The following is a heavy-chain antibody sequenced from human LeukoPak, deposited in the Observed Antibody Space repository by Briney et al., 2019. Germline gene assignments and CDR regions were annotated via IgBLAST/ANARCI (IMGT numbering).Heavy chain of an antibody. Sequence: ASVKVSCKASGYTFINYGINWVRQAPGQGLEWLGWISAYSGTTNYAQKLQDRVTMTTDTSTNTAYMELRSLRSDDTAVYICARGGSNWNYRYYFDYWGQGTLVTVSS. CDR1: GYTFINYG. D-gene: IGHD1-7*01. V-gene: IGHV1-18*01. CDR2: ISAYSGTT. CDR3: ARGGSNWNYRYYFDY. J-gene: IGHJ4*02.